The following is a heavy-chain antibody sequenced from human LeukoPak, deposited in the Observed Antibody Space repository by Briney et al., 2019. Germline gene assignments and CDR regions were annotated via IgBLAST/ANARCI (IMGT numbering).Heavy chain of an antibody. CDR2: MSGSGGST. CDR3: AKATDYDYGDFIFDY. V-gene: IGHV3-23*01. CDR1: GFTFSSDA. Sequence: GGSLRLSCAASGFTFSSDAMSWVRQAPGKGLEWVSAMSGSGGSTYYADSVKGRFTISRDNSKNTLYLQMNSLRDEDTAVYYCAKATDYDYGDFIFDYWGQGTLVTVSS. D-gene: IGHD4-17*01. J-gene: IGHJ4*02.